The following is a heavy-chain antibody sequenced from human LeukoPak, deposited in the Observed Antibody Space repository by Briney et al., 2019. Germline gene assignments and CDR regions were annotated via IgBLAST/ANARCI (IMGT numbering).Heavy chain of an antibody. CDR3: ARDSNYYDSSGYDY. CDR1: GGSISSGSYY. D-gene: IGHD3-22*01. Sequence: SETLSLTCTVSGGSISSGSYYWSWIRQPAGKGLEWIGRIYTSGSTNYNPSLKSRVTISVDTSKNQFSLKLSSVTAADTAVYYCARDSNYYDSSGYDYWGQGTLVTVSS. J-gene: IGHJ4*02. CDR2: IYTSGST. V-gene: IGHV4-61*02.